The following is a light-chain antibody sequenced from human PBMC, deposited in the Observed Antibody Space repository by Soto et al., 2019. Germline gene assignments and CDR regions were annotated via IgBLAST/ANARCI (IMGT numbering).Light chain of an antibody. Sequence: DIQMTQSPSSLSASVGDRVTITCRANQSISSHLNWYQQKPGKAPKLLIYSASTLQSGVPSRFSGRGSGADFTLTISSLQPEDFAAYFCQQSFSSLPFTFGPGTKVDMK. J-gene: IGKJ3*01. CDR2: SAS. CDR3: QQSFSSLPFT. V-gene: IGKV1-39*01. CDR1: QSISSH.